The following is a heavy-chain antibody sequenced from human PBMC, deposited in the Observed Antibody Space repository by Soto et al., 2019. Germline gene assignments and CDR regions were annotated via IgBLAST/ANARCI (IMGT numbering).Heavy chain of an antibody. D-gene: IGHD3-3*01. V-gene: IGHV5-51*01. Sequence: GESLKISCKGSGYNFAGYWIAWVRQMPGKGLELMGIIYPSDSDTRYRPSFQGQVTISADKSISSAYLQCSSLRASDTAMYYCVRGVVSTRAVDYWGQGTPVTVSS. J-gene: IGHJ4*02. CDR2: IYPSDSDT. CDR1: GYNFAGYW. CDR3: VRGVVSTRAVDY.